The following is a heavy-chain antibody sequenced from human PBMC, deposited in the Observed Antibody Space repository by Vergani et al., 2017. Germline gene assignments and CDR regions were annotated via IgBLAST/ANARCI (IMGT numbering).Heavy chain of an antibody. CDR1: GFTFSSHA. CDR3: GRGGDNYN. J-gene: IGHJ6*01. D-gene: IGHD5-24*01. CDR2: IKNTGDST. Sequence: EVQLLQSEGAVVQPGGSPRLSCVASGFTFSSHAMSWVRQGHGQGLEWVSSIKNTGDSTHYADSAKGRFTISRDNSKNTLYLKMNNLGVEDTAVYYCGRGGDNYNWGHGSLVTVAS. V-gene: IGHV3-23*01.